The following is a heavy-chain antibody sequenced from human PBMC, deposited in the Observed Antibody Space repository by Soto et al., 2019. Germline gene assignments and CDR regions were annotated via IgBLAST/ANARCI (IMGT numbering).Heavy chain of an antibody. CDR2: ISYDGSDK. CDR1: GFTFSSYG. V-gene: IGHV3-30*03. Sequence: QVQLVESGGSVVQPGRSLRLSCAASGFTFSSYGMHCVRQAPGKGLEWVAVISYDGSDKYYADSVKGRFTISRDNSKNTVYLKMNSLRAEDTDVYYCATVVGGAIKLRQVAYWGQQAIVTVTS. J-gene: IGHJ4*02. CDR3: ATVVGGAIKLRQVAY. D-gene: IGHD1-26*01.